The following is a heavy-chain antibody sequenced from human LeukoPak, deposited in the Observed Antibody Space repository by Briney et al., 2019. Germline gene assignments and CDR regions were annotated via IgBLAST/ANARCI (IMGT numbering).Heavy chain of an antibody. Sequence: PSETLSLTCTVSGGSISSYFWNWIRQPAGKGLEWIGKVYGGGRTTYNPSPSYNPSLKSRVTMSVDTSNNEFSLSLTSVTAADTAVYYCARDLGWGSPVAYWGQGILVTVSS. CDR2: VYGGGRTTYNPSP. V-gene: IGHV4-4*07. D-gene: IGHD3-16*01. CDR3: ARDLGWGSPVAY. CDR1: GGSISSYF. J-gene: IGHJ4*02.